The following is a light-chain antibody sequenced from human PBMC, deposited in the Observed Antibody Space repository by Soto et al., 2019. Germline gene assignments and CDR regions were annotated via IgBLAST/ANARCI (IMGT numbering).Light chain of an antibody. Sequence: QSVLTQSPSVSAAPGQKVTISCSGGSSNIGKNYVSWYQHLPGTAPKLLIYEDHKRPSGIPDRFSGSKSATSATLDITGLQTGDEGDYYCGTWDSRLNAGVFGGGTKLTVL. CDR3: GTWDSRLNAGV. CDR2: EDH. J-gene: IGLJ3*02. CDR1: SSNIGKNY. V-gene: IGLV1-51*02.